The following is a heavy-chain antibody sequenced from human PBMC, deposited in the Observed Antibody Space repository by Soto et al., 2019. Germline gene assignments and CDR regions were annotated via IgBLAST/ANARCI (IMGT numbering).Heavy chain of an antibody. CDR2: ISVGGGSI. V-gene: IGHV3-48*01. CDR1: GFIFRSYA. CDR3: VRDDRWAFDI. D-gene: IGHD3-22*01. J-gene: IGHJ3*02. Sequence: ELQLVESGGGLVQPGGSLRVSCAASGFIFRSYAFNWIRQAPGKGLEWVSYISVGGGSIFYADSVKGRFTISRDDGQNSVYLQMNTVRGEDTAVYYCVRDDRWAFDIWGQGTMVTVSS.